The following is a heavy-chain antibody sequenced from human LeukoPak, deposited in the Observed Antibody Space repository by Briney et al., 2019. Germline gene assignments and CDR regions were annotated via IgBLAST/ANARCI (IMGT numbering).Heavy chain of an antibody. CDR1: GFTFSSYS. CDR2: ISSSSSYI. V-gene: IGHV3-21*01. Sequence: GGSLRLSCAASGFTFSSYSMNWVRQAPGKGLEWVSSISSSSSYIYYADSVKGRFTISRDNAKNSLYLQMNSLRAEDTAVYYCARDLRIAAADPYFDYWGQGTLVTVSS. D-gene: IGHD6-13*01. J-gene: IGHJ4*02. CDR3: ARDLRIAAADPYFDY.